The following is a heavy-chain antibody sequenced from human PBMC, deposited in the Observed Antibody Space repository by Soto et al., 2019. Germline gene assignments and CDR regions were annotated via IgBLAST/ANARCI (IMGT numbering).Heavy chain of an antibody. V-gene: IGHV3-74*01. CDR2: IKSDGAIR. CDR1: GFTFNTYW. CDR3: ARLSGDHFAFFYYGMDV. J-gene: IGHJ6*02. D-gene: IGHD2-21*01. Sequence: EVQLVESGGILVQPGGSLRLSCVGSGFTFNTYWMSWVRQVPGKGLEWLSGIKSDGAIRSYADSVKGRFTIYRDNDRNTLFLQMNSLSADDTAVYHCARLSGDHFAFFYYGMDVCGRGTTVTVSS.